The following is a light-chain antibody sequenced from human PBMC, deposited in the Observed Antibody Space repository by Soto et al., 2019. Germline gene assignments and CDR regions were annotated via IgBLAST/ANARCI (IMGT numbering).Light chain of an antibody. CDR1: SSDVGGYNY. Sequence: QSVLTQPASVSGSPGQSITISCTGTSSDVGGYNYVSWYQQHPGKAPKLMIYEVSNRPSGVSNRFSGSKSGNTASLTISGLQAEDEADYYCCSYTSSSTLHVFGTGTKVTVL. CDR2: EVS. J-gene: IGLJ1*01. V-gene: IGLV2-14*01. CDR3: CSYTSSSTLHV.